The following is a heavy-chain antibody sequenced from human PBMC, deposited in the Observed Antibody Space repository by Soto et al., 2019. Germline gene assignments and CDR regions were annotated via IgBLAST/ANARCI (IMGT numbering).Heavy chain of an antibody. V-gene: IGHV3-30-3*01. CDR1: VFTFISYP. D-gene: IGHD5-18*01. J-gene: IGHJ4*02. CDR3: ARWNVQHDSYGYF. CDR2: LSYDGSDK. Sequence: GWSLRLSCASSVFTFISYPMHWLRQAPGKGLEWVALLSYDGSDKYYADSVKGRFSISRDNPQNTLYLQMNSLRPEDTAVYYCARWNVQHDSYGYFWGQGTLVTVSS.